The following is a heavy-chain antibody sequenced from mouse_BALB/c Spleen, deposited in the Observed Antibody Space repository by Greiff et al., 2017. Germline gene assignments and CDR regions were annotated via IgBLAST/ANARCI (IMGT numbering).Heavy chain of an antibody. V-gene: IGHV3-6*02. CDR3: AREGTTVPMDY. CDR1: GYSITSGYY. CDR2: ISYDGSN. Sequence: EVKLQESGPGLVKPSQSLSLTCSVTGYSITSGYYWNWIRQFPGNKLEWMGYISYDGSNNYNPSLKNRISITRDTSKNQFFLKLNSVTTEDTATYYCAREGTTVPMDYWGQGTSVTVSS. J-gene: IGHJ4*01. D-gene: IGHD1-1*01.